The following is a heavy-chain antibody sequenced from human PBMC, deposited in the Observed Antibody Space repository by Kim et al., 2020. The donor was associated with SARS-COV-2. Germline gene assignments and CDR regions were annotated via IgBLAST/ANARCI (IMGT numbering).Heavy chain of an antibody. J-gene: IGHJ6*02. Sequence: SLKSRATISVDTTKNQFSLKRSAVTAADTAVYYCARELSFGYYYYYGMDVWGQGTTVTVSS. D-gene: IGHD5-18*01. CDR3: ARELSFGYYYYYGMDV. V-gene: IGHV4-30-2*04.